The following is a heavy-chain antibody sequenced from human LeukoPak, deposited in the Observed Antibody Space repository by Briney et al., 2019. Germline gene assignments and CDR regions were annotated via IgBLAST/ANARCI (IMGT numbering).Heavy chain of an antibody. CDR3: ARVSWDTAMAVTVY. V-gene: IGHV1-69*05. CDR1: GGTFSSYA. J-gene: IGHJ4*02. D-gene: IGHD5-18*01. Sequence: GASVKVSCKACGGTFSSYAISWVRQAPGQGLEWMGRIIPIVGTANYAQKFQGRVTITTDASTSKAYMKLSCLRSEDTAVYYCARVSWDTAMAVTVYWGQGTLVTVSS. CDR2: IIPIVGTA.